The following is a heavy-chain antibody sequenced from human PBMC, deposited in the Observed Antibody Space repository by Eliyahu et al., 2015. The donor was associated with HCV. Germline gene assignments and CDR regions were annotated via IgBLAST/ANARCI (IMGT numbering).Heavy chain of an antibody. Sequence: QVQLVQSGAEVXKPGASVKVSCKAXGYTXTSYGISWVRQAPGQGLEWMGWISAYNGNTNYAQKLQGRVTMTTDTSTSTAYMELRSLRSDDTAVYYCARVGLTGWIASGGTYGMDVWGQGTTVTVSS. J-gene: IGHJ6*02. D-gene: IGHD3-16*01. CDR3: ARVGLTGWIASGGTYGMDV. V-gene: IGHV1-18*01. CDR1: GYTXTSYG. CDR2: ISAYNGNT.